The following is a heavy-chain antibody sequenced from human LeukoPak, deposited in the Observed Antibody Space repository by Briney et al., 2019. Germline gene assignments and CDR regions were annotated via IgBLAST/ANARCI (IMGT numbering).Heavy chain of an antibody. Sequence: SETLSLTCTVSGGSISSSSYYWGWIRQPPGKGLEWIGSIYYSGSTYYNPSLKSRVTISVDTSKNQFSLKLSSVTAADPAVYYCARHVDSNGFYYYYYMDVWGKGTTVTVSS. J-gene: IGHJ6*03. CDR2: IYYSGST. D-gene: IGHD5-18*01. V-gene: IGHV4-39*01. CDR3: ARHVDSNGFYYYYYMDV. CDR1: GGSISSSSYY.